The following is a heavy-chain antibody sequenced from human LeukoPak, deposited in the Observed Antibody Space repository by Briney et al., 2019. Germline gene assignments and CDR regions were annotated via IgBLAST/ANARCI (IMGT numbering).Heavy chain of an antibody. D-gene: IGHD6-19*01. J-gene: IGHJ4*02. CDR2: IYYSGST. Sequence: KASETLSLTCAVYGGSFSGYYWGWIRQPPGKELEWIGSIYYSGSTYYNPSLKSRVTISVDTSKNQFSVKLSSVTAADTAVYYCARSIRGYSSGWYYFDYWGRGTLITVSS. V-gene: IGHV4-34*01. CDR3: ARSIRGYSSGWYYFDY. CDR1: GGSFSGYY.